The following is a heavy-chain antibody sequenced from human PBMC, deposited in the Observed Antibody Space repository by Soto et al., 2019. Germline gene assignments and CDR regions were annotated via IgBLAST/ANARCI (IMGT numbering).Heavy chain of an antibody. V-gene: IGHV4-61*01. CDR3: ARDFAYFDS. J-gene: IGHJ4*02. Sequence: QVQLQESGPGLVKPSETLSLTCTVSGGSFKSGSYSWSWIRQPPGKGLEWIGYVYHTGGTSYSPSLKSRVSISMETSKNQFSLNLDSVTAADTAVYFCARDFAYFDSWGQGTLVTVSS. CDR1: GGSFKSGSYS. CDR2: VYHTGGT. D-gene: IGHD3-3*01.